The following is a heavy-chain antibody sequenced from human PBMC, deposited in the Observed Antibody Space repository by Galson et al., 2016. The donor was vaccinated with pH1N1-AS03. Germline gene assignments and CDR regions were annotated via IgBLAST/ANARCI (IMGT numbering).Heavy chain of an antibody. Sequence: SLRLSCAASGFTFTTCAMTWVRQAPGKGLEWVSTISASGGSTFYADSVKGRFTISRDNSKNTLYLQMNSLIAEDAAVYYCAKDLTAVAGKWFDWFDPWGQGTLVTVSS. CDR3: AKDLTAVAGKWFDWFDP. V-gene: IGHV3-23*01. CDR2: ISASGGST. CDR1: GFTFTTCA. D-gene: IGHD6-19*01. J-gene: IGHJ5*02.